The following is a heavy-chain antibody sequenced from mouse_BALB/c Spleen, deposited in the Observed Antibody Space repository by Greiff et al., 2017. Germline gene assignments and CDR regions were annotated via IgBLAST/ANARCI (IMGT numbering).Heavy chain of an antibody. J-gene: IGHJ1*01. Sequence: EVKLVESGGGLVQPGGSRKLSCAASGFTFSSFGMHWVRQAPEKGLEWVAYISSGSSTIYYADTVKGRFTISRDNPKNTLFLQMTSLRSEDTAMYYCARSPRYGSSYGWYFDVWGAGTTVTVSS. CDR1: GFTFSSFG. D-gene: IGHD1-1*01. CDR2: ISSGSSTI. V-gene: IGHV5-17*02. CDR3: ARSPRYGSSYGWYFDV.